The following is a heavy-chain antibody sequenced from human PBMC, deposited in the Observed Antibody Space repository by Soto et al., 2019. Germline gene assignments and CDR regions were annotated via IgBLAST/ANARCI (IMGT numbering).Heavy chain of an antibody. Sequence: QVQLVQSGAEVKKPGSSVKVSCKTSGVSFNNNGIGWVRQAPGHGLEWMGGVSPPFRTSNYARKFQGRISITADTSTGSVNMELSSLTSEDTAQYYCARVLYYGSGSYSPCDMDVWGQGTTVTVSS. J-gene: IGHJ6*02. V-gene: IGHV1-69*06. CDR1: GVSFNNNG. CDR2: VSPPFRTS. CDR3: ARVLYYGSGSYSPCDMDV. D-gene: IGHD3-10*01.